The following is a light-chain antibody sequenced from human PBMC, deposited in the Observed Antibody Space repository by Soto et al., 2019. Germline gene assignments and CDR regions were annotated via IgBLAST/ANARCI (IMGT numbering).Light chain of an antibody. CDR3: CSYTTSTTYV. J-gene: IGLJ1*01. CDR2: DVR. V-gene: IGLV2-14*01. CDR1: SSDVGGYNS. Sequence: QPVLTQPASVSGSPGQSITISCTGSSSDVGGYNSVSWYQHHPGTAPKLLIYDVRYRPSGVSNRFSGSQSANTASLTISGLQTEDEADYYCCSYTTSTTYVFGTGNKLTVL.